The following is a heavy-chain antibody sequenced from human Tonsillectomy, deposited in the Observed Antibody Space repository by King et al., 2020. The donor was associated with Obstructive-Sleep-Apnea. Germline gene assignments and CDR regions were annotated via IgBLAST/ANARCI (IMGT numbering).Heavy chain of an antibody. CDR2: IRSKSNSYAT. V-gene: IGHV3-73*01. D-gene: IGHD2-15*01. CDR1: GFSFSDSA. Sequence: VQLVESGGGLVQPGGSLKLSCAASGFSFSDSAMLGVRQASGEGVEWVGRIRSKSNSYATAYSALVKGRCTISRVDSKNTAYLQMNSLGTDDTAVYYWVKPSCSGSSCYTDYWGQGTLVTVSS. CDR3: VKPSCSGSSCYTDY. J-gene: IGHJ4*02.